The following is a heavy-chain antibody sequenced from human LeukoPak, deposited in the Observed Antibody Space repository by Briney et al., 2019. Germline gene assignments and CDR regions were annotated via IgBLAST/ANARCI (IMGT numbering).Heavy chain of an antibody. CDR1: GGSISSYY. D-gene: IGHD5-18*01. CDR3: ARNVYNYGNYYYMDV. V-gene: IGHV4-59*01. Sequence: TSETLSLTCTVSGGSISSYYWNWIRQPPGKGLEWIGYIYYSGSTEYNPSLKSRVTISIDTSKNQFSLKLSSVTAADTAVYYCARNVYNYGNYYYMDVGGKGTTVTVSS. CDR2: IYYSGST. J-gene: IGHJ6*03.